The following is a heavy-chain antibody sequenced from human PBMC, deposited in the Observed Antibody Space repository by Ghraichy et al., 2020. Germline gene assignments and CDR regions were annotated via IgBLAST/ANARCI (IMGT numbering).Heavy chain of an antibody. Sequence: GGSLRLSCAASGFTFSSYSMNWVRQAPGKGLEWVSYISSSSSTIYYADSVKGRFTISRDNAKNSLYLQMNSLRDEDTAVYYCARGRPRGGSYITSVDYWGQGTLVTVSS. CDR1: GFTFSSYS. D-gene: IGHD1-26*01. V-gene: IGHV3-48*02. CDR2: ISSSSSTI. J-gene: IGHJ4*02. CDR3: ARGRPRGGSYITSVDY.